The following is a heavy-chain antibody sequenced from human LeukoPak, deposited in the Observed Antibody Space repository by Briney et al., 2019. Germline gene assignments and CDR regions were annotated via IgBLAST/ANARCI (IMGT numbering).Heavy chain of an antibody. V-gene: IGHV4-39*07. CDR1: GGSISSSSYY. Sequence: SETLSLTCTVSGGSISSSSYYWGWIRQPPGKGLEWIGSIYYSGSTYYNPSLKSRVTISVDTSKNQFSLKLSSVTAADTAVYYCASGASSSSLDYWGQGTLVTVSS. J-gene: IGHJ4*02. D-gene: IGHD6-6*01. CDR2: IYYSGST. CDR3: ASGASSSSLDY.